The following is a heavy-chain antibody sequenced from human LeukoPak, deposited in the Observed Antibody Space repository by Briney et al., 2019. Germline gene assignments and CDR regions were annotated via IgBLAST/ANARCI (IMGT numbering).Heavy chain of an antibody. J-gene: IGHJ5*02. CDR1: GGSISSGGYY. D-gene: IGHD3-10*01. CDR2: IYYSGST. CDR3: ARSMVLLYTMVDWLVP. V-gene: IGHV4-31*03. Sequence: SETLSLTCTVSGGSISSGGYYWSWIRQHPGKGLEWIGYIYYSGSTYYNPSLKSRVTISVDTSKNQSSLKLSSVTAAHTAVYYCARSMVLLYTMVDWLVPWGQGTLVTVSS.